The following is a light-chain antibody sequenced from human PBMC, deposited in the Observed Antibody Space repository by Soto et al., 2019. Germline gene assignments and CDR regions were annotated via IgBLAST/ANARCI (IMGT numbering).Light chain of an antibody. V-gene: IGLV2-8*01. J-gene: IGLJ1*01. CDR3: SSYAGSNNDV. CDR1: SSDVGGYNY. Sequence: QSALTQPPSASGSPGQSVTISCTGTSSDVGGYNYVSWYQQHPGKAPKLMIYEVSKRPVGVPDRFSGSKSGNTASLTVSGLQAEDEADYYCSSYAGSNNDVFGSGTKLTVL. CDR2: EVS.